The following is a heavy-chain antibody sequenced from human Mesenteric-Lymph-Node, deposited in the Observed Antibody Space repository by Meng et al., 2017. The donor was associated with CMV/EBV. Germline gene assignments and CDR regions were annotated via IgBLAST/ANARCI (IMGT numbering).Heavy chain of an antibody. CDR2: ISSSGSTI. D-gene: IGHD3-22*01. V-gene: IGHV3-48*03. J-gene: IGHJ5*02. Sequence: GGSLRLSCAASGFTFSNYEMNWVRQAPGKGLEWVSYISSSGSTIYYADSVKGRFTISRDNAKNSLYLQMNSLRDEDTAVYYCARGVYDSSGYYYPWGQGTLVTVSS. CDR1: GFTFSNYE. CDR3: ARGVYDSSGYYYP.